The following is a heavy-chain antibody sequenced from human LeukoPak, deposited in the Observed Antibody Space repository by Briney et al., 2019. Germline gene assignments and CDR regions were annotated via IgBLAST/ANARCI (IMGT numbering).Heavy chain of an antibody. CDR1: GFTVSSNY. CDR3: ARGRWRRLYFDY. J-gene: IGHJ4*02. D-gene: IGHD5-12*01. Sequence: GGSLRLSCSASGFTVSSNYMRDVRHAPGRGVVCVSVIYSGGSTYYADSVEGSFTITRDNSKNTLYLQMNSQRAEDTCVYYCARGRWRRLYFDYWGQGTLVTVSS. CDR2: IYSGGST. V-gene: IGHV3-66*01.